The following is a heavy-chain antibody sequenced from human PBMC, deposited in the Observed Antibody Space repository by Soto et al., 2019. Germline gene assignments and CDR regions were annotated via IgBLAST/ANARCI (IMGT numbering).Heavy chain of an antibody. D-gene: IGHD3-3*01. CDR2: ISSSGGST. Sequence: PGGSLRLSCAASGFTFSSYAMSWVRQAPGKGLEWVSAISSSGGSTYYADSVKGRFTISRDNSKNTLYLQMNSLRAEDTAVYYCAKKYYDFWSGYIWGQGTMVTVSS. CDR1: GFTFSSYA. CDR3: AKKYYDFWSGYI. V-gene: IGHV3-23*01. J-gene: IGHJ3*02.